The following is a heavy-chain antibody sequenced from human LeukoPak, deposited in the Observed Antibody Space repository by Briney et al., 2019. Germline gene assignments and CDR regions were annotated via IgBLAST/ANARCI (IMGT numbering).Heavy chain of an antibody. CDR3: ARLGLEVGGPNWFDP. V-gene: IGHV3-7*01. CDR2: IKRDGSQK. CDR1: GFIFSSNW. Sequence: GGSLRLSCAAPGFIFSSNWMGWVRQAPGKGLEWVAHIKRDGSQKYYLDSVKGRFTISRDNAKNSLYLQMNSLRVEDTAVYYCARLGLEVGGPNWFDPWGQGTLVTVSS. D-gene: IGHD1-1*01. J-gene: IGHJ5*02.